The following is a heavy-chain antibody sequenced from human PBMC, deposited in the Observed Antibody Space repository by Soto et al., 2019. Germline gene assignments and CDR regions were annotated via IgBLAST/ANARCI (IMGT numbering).Heavy chain of an antibody. Sequence: SQTLSLTCAISGDSVSSNSATWKLIRQSPSRGLEWLGRTYYRSKWYNDYATSVKSRITINPDTSRNQFSLQLNSLKTEDTAVYYCTTDPSMIVVVITISDAFDIWGQGTMVTVS. V-gene: IGHV6-1*01. D-gene: IGHD3-22*01. CDR3: TTDPSMIVVVITISDAFDI. J-gene: IGHJ3*02. CDR2: TYYRSKWYN. CDR1: GDSVSSNSAT.